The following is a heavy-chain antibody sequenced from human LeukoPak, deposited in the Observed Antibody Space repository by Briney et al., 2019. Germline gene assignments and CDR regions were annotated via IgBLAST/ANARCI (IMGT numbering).Heavy chain of an antibody. J-gene: IGHJ4*02. CDR1: GGSISGYY. V-gene: IGHV4-59*08. Sequence: SETLSLTCTVSGGSISGYYWSWIRQPPGKGLEWIGHISYSGSTNYNPSLKSRVTTSVDTSKNQFSLKLSSVTAADTAVYYCARRPSSTWYFDYWGQGTLVTVSS. D-gene: IGHD6-6*01. CDR3: ARRPSSTWYFDY. CDR2: ISYSGST.